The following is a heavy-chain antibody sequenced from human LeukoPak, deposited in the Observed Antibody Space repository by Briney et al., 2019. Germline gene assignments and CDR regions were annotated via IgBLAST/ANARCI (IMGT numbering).Heavy chain of an antibody. CDR3: ARADGVYGDYVDY. J-gene: IGHJ4*02. CDR1: GGSISSYY. V-gene: IGHV4-59*08. D-gene: IGHD4-17*01. CDR2: IYYSGST. Sequence: PSETLSLTCTVSGGSISSYYWSWIRQPPGKGLEWIGYIYYSGSTNYNPSLKSRVTISVDTSKNQFSLKLTSVTAADTAVYYCARADGVYGDYVDYWGQGTLVTVSS.